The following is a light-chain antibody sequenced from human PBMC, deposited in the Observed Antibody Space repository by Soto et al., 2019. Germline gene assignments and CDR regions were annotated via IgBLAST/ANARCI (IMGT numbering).Light chain of an antibody. V-gene: IGKV3-11*01. CDR2: DAS. J-gene: IGKJ2*01. CDR1: QRVSSY. Sequence: EIVLTQSPATLYLSPGDRATLSCRASQRVSSYLAWYQQKPGQTPRLLIYDASNRATGIPARFSGSGSGTDFTLTISSLEPEDFALYYCQQRSSWPRTFGQGTKLEIK. CDR3: QQRSSWPRT.